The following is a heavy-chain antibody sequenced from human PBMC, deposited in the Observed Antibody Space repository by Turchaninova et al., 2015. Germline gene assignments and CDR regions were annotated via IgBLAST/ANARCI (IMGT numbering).Heavy chain of an antibody. CDR2: TNMSGST. CDR3: ARGGSGGYGWYAP. D-gene: IGHD1-26*01. V-gene: IGHV4-34*01. Sequence: QVQLQQWGAGLLRPSETLSLTCGVYGGSFRGFYWTWIRQPPGKGLEWFGETNMSGSTKCNPSLKSRVTISVDTAKNQFSLQWSSVTAADTAEYYCARGGSGGYGWYAPWGQGTLVTVSS. J-gene: IGHJ5*02. CDR1: GGSFRGFY.